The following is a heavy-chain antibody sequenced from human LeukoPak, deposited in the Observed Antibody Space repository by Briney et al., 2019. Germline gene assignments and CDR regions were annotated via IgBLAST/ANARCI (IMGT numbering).Heavy chain of an antibody. CDR2: INPNSGVT. CDR3: ARVLRTNYYYMDV. V-gene: IGHV1-2*02. J-gene: IGHJ6*03. D-gene: IGHD1-14*01. Sequence: ASVKVSCKASGYTFTDYYIHWVRQAPGQGLEWMGWINPNSGVTKYAQKFQGRVTMTRDTSISTAYMEVSRLRSDDTALYYCARVLRTNYYYMDVWGKGTTVTVSS. CDR1: GYTFTDYY.